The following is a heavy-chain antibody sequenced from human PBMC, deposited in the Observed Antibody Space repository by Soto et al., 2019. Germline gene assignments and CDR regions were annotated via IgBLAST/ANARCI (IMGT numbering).Heavy chain of an antibody. J-gene: IGHJ6*02. Sequence: EVQLLESGGGLVQPGGSLRLSCAASGFTFSSYAMSWVRQAPGKGLEWVSAISGSGGSTYYADSVKGRFTISRDNSKNTLYLQMNSLRAEDTAVYYCARGNWRPTTVTTNYYYYGMDVWGQGTTVTVS. CDR3: ARGNWRPTTVTTNYYYYGMDV. D-gene: IGHD4-4*01. CDR1: GFTFSSYA. V-gene: IGHV3-23*01. CDR2: ISGSGGST.